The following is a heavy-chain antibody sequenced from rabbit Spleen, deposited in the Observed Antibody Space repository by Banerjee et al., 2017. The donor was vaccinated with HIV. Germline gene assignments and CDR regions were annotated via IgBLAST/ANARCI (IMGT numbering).Heavy chain of an antibody. Sequence: EQLEESGGGLVKPEGSLTLTCKASGVSLNDKDVMCWVRQAPGKGLEWIACINAVTGKAVYASWAKGRFTFSKTSSTTVTLQMTSLTAADTATYFCARGSATMTMVITGFYLTLWGPGTLVTVS. CDR2: INAVTGKA. CDR3: ARGSATMTMVITGFYLTL. J-gene: IGHJ4*01. V-gene: IGHV1S45*01. D-gene: IGHD2-1*01. CDR1: GVSLNDKDV.